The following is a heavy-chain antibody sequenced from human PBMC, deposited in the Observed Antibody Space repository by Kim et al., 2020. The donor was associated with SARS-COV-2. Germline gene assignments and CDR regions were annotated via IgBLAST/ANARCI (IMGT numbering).Heavy chain of an antibody. Sequence: NPSLKSRVTISVDTSKNQVSLKLSSVTAADTAVYYCARGIPYYYYYGMDVWGQGTTVTVSS. J-gene: IGHJ6*02. CDR3: ARGIPYYYYYGMDV. V-gene: IGHV4-34*01. D-gene: IGHD2-2*01.